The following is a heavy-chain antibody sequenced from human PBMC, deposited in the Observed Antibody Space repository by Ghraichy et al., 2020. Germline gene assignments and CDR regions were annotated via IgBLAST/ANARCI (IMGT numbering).Heavy chain of an antibody. CDR2: IIPILGIA. V-gene: IGHV1-69*04. CDR1: GGTFSSYA. CDR3: ARDTLSGGPNDPYYYYGMDV. J-gene: IGHJ6*02. D-gene: IGHD1-1*01. Sequence: SVKVSCKASGGTFSSYAISWVRQAPGQGLEWMGRIIPILGIANYAQKFQGRVTITADKSTSTAYMELSSLRSEDTALYYCARDTLSGGPNDPYYYYGMDVWGQETTVTVSS.